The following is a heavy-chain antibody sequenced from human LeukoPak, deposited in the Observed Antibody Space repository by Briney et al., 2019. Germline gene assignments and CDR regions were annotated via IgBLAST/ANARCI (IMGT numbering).Heavy chain of an antibody. D-gene: IGHD1-26*01. CDR1: GGSISSYY. CDR3: ARHEGTNQYWGDTGYFDY. Sequence: SETLSLTCTVSGGSISSYYWSWIRQPAGKGLEWIGRIYTSGSTNYNPSLKSRVTISVDTSKNQFSLKLSSVTAADTAVYYCARHEGTNQYWGDTGYFDYWGQGTLVTVSS. V-gene: IGHV4-4*07. CDR2: IYTSGST. J-gene: IGHJ4*02.